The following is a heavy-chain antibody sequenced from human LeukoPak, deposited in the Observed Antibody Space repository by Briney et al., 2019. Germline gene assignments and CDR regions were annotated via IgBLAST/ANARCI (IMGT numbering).Heavy chain of an antibody. J-gene: IGHJ5*02. CDR3: ARDSGTTGEVKFDP. D-gene: IGHD3-10*01. Sequence: SETLSLTCSVSGGSVTSYYWNWVRQTPGKGLEWIGYISSSETTDYGPSFKSRVTMSLDTSKNQFSLKLSSVTAADTGVYYCARDSGTTGEVKFDPWGQGTLVTVSS. V-gene: IGHV4-59*02. CDR1: GGSVTSYY. CDR2: ISSSETT.